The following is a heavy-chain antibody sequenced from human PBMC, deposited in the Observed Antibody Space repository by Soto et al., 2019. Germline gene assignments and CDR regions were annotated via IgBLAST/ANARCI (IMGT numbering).Heavy chain of an antibody. Sequence: PGGSLRLSCAASGFTFSSYAMHWVRRAPGKGLEWVAVISYDGSNKYYADSVKGRFTISRDNSKNTLYLQMNSLRAEDTAVYYCARGKYYDFWSGYCPDYYYGMDVWGQGTTVTVSS. CDR2: ISYDGSNK. V-gene: IGHV3-30-3*01. CDR3: ARGKYYDFWSGYCPDYYYGMDV. D-gene: IGHD3-3*01. J-gene: IGHJ6*02. CDR1: GFTFSSYA.